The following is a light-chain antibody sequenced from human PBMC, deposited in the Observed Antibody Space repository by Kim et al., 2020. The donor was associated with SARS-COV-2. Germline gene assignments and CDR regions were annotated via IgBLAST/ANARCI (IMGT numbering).Light chain of an antibody. CDR2: DVN. CDR1: SSDVGTYSL. CDR3: SSYTSSSTRV. J-gene: IGLJ3*02. Sequence: QSALTQPASVSGSPGQSITISCTGTSSDVGTYSLVSWFQHHPGKAPKLMIYDVNKRPSGVSNRFSGSKSANTASLTISGLQSEDEADYYCSSYTSSSTRVFGGGTQLTVL. V-gene: IGLV2-14*02.